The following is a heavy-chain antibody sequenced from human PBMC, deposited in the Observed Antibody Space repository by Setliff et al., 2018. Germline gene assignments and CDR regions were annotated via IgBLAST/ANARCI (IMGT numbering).Heavy chain of an antibody. J-gene: IGHJ3*02. CDR3: ARDRISRYYDSGAHAFDI. V-gene: IGHV3-7*03. CDR1: AFTFKNYW. CDR2: IKGDGSEK. D-gene: IGHD3-22*01. Sequence: PGGSLRLSCAASAFTFKNYWMSWVRQAPGKGLEWVANIKGDGSEKFYLDSVKGRFTISRDNAKNSLYLQMNSLRAEDTAVYCCARDRISRYYDSGAHAFDIWGQGTMVTVSS.